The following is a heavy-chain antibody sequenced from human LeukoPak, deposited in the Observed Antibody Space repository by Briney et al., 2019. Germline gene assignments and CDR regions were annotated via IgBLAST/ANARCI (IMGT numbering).Heavy chain of an antibody. J-gene: IGHJ4*02. CDR2: INSDGSST. V-gene: IGHV3-74*01. Sequence: GGSLRLSCAASGFTFSSFWMHWVRQAPGKGLVWDSRINSDGSSTSYADSVKGRFTISRDNSKNTLYLQMNSLRTEDTAVYYCARDSSGYFEYYFDYWGQGTLVTVSS. D-gene: IGHD3-22*01. CDR1: GFTFSSFW. CDR3: ARDSSGYFEYYFDY.